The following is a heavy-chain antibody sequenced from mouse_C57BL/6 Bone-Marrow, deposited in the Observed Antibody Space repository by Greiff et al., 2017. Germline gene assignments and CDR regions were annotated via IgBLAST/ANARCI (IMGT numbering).Heavy chain of an antibody. V-gene: IGHV1-85*01. CDR1: GYTFTSYD. CDR2: IYPRDGST. J-gene: IGHJ1*03. D-gene: IGHD1-1*01. Sequence: VQLQQSGPELVKPGASVKLSCKASGYTFTSYDINWVKQRPGQGLEWIGWIYPRDGSTKYAEKFKGKATLTVDTSSSTAYMELHSLASEDTAVCFCARVEFDGSSRDWYFDVWGTGTTVTVSS. CDR3: ARVEFDGSSRDWYFDV.